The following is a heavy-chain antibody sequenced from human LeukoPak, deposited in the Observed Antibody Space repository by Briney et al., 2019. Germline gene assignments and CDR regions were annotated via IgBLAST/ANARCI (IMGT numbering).Heavy chain of an antibody. J-gene: IGHJ4*02. D-gene: IGHD5-12*01. CDR3: ARSHSDYDHDY. Sequence: PGGSLRLSCAASGFTFSSYWMNWVRQAPGKGLEWVANIKQDGSEKYYVDSVKGRFTISRDNAKNSLYLQMNSLRAEDTAVYYCARSHSDYDHDYWGQGTLVTVSS. CDR1: GFTFSSYW. CDR2: IKQDGSEK. V-gene: IGHV3-7*04.